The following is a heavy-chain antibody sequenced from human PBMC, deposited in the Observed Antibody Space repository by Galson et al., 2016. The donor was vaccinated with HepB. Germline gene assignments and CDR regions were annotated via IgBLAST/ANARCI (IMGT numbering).Heavy chain of an antibody. D-gene: IGHD6-19*01. CDR1: GGPISSYF. Sequence: TLSLTCNVSGGPISSYFWSWIRQPPGKGLEWIGYIYFSGRTNYNPSLKSRVTISVDTSKNQFSLKLSSVTAADTAVYYCARHPPQQWLVQFDYWGQGTLVTVSS. CDR3: ARHPPQQWLVQFDY. V-gene: IGHV4-59*08. J-gene: IGHJ4*02. CDR2: IYFSGRT.